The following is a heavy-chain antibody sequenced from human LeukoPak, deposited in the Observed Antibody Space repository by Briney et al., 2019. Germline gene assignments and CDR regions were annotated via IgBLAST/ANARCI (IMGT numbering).Heavy chain of an antibody. V-gene: IGHV4-4*07. CDR2: IYTSGST. CDR1: GGSFSSSY. Sequence: SETLSLTCTVSGGSFSSSYWSWIRQPAGKGLEWIGRIYTSGSTNFNPSLKSRVNISIDKSKNQISLKLKYVTAADTAVYYCARGYSGNYHRFDPWGQGTLVTVSS. D-gene: IGHD1-26*01. CDR3: ARGYSGNYHRFDP. J-gene: IGHJ5*02.